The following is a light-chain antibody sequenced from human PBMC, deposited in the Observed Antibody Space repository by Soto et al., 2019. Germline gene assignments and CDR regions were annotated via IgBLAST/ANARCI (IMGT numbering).Light chain of an antibody. J-gene: IGLJ2*01. CDR2: DII. V-gene: IGLV2-14*03. Sequence: QSALTQPASVSGPPGQSITISCTGTSSDIGAFTSVSWYQQHPGKAPKLIIYDIIHRPSGVSDRFSGSKSVNTASLTVSGLQPEDEANYYCSSYSRTTTLVVFGGGTKVTVL. CDR1: SSDIGAFTS. CDR3: SSYSRTTTLVV.